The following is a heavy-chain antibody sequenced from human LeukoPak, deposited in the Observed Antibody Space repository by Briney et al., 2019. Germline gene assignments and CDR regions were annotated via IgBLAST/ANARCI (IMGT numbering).Heavy chain of an antibody. J-gene: IGHJ4*02. Sequence: GASLRLSCVASGFTFSNYAMSWVRQAPGKGLEWVSAITCSGTNRYYADSLKGRFTTSRDNSKNTVFLQMNSLRHEDTAIYYCVIWGDYDVLTGYYVPDYWGQGTLVTVAS. D-gene: IGHD3-9*01. CDR3: VIWGDYDVLTGYYVPDY. CDR1: GFTFSNYA. V-gene: IGHV3-23*01. CDR2: ITCSGTNR.